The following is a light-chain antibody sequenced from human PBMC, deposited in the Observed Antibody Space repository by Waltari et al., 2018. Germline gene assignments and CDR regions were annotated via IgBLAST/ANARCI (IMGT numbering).Light chain of an antibody. CDR3: QHYGSSLWT. J-gene: IGKJ1*01. V-gene: IGKV3-20*01. CDR1: QNVRRDY. Sequence: DSLMTQSPGTLSLTPGERTTIACRASQNVRRDYLAWYQHKPGQAPRLLIFGASRGATGIPERFSGTGSGTDFTLTISRLEPEDFALYYCQHYGSSLWTFGQGTKVEIK. CDR2: GAS.